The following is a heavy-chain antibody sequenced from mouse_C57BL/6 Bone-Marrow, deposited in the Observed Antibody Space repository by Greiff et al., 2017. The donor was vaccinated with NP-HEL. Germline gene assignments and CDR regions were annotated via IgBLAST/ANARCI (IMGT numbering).Heavy chain of an antibody. CDR3: ARDGGLGFAY. J-gene: IGHJ3*01. CDR1: GISITTGYYR. D-gene: IGHD4-1*01. Sequence: EVKLQESGPGLVKPSQTVFLTCTVTGISITTGYYRWSWIRQFPGNKLEWLGYIYYSGTITYNPSLTSRTTITRDTPKNQFFLEMNSLTAEDTATYYCARDGGLGFAYWGQGTLVTVSA. CDR2: IYYSGTI. V-gene: IGHV3-5*01.